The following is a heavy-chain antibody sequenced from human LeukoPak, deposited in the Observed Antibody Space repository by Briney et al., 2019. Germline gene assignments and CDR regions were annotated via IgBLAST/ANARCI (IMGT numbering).Heavy chain of an antibody. CDR2: INQGGSGK. V-gene: IGHV3-7*01. D-gene: IGHD1-14*01. Sequence: GGSLRLSCAASGFTFSGHWMSWVRQAPGKGLEWVANINQGGSGKYYVDSVKGRFTISRDNANNLLYLQMNSLRGEDTAEHYCTRDRSRAEDDWGQGTLVTVSS. CDR1: GFTFSGHW. J-gene: IGHJ4*02. CDR3: TRDRSRAEDD.